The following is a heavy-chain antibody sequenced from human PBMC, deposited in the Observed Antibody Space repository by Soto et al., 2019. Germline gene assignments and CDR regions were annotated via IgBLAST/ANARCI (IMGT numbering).Heavy chain of an antibody. CDR2: INPNSGST. D-gene: IGHD3-10*02. CDR1: GYTFTGYY. V-gene: IGHV1-2*02. Sequence: ASVKVSCKASGYTFTGYYMHWVRQAPGQGLEWMGWINPNSGSTNYAQKFQGRVTVTTDTSTSTAYMELSSPRSEDTAVYYCARDVRGAGAYYFDYWGQGTLVTVSS. CDR3: ARDVRGAGAYYFDY. J-gene: IGHJ4*02.